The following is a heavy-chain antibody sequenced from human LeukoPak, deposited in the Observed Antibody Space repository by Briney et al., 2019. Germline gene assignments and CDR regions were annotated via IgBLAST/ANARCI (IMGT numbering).Heavy chain of an antibody. CDR3: TRDPGCTGTGCYVYYFYYMDV. CDR2: IRSKAYGGTT. J-gene: IGHJ6*03. V-gene: IGHV3-49*04. D-gene: IGHD2-2*01. CDR1: GFTFGDYA. Sequence: GGSLRLSCTASGFTFGDYAMSWVRQAPGKWLEWVGFIRSKAYGGTTEYAASVKGRFTISRDDSKSIAYLQMNSLKTEDTAVYYCTRDPGCTGTGCYVYYFYYMDVWGKGTTVSVS.